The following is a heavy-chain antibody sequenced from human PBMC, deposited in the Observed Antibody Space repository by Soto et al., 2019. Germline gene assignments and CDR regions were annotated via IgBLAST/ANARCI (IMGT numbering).Heavy chain of an antibody. CDR1: GFTFSSYA. CDR3: ARDGGGNLDY. D-gene: IGHD2-15*01. Sequence: VQLVESGGGLVKPGGSLRLSCAASGFTFSSYAMHWVRQAPGKGLEWVAVISYDGSNKYYADSVKGRFTISRDNSKNTLYLQMNSLRAEDTAVYYCARDGGGNLDYWGQGTLVTVSS. J-gene: IGHJ4*02. V-gene: IGHV3-30-3*01. CDR2: ISYDGSNK.